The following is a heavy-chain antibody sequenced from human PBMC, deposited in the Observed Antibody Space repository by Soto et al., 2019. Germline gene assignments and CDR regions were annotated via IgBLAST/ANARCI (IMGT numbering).Heavy chain of an antibody. J-gene: IGHJ4*02. D-gene: IGHD4-17*01. CDR2: IYYSGST. V-gene: IGHV4-59*12. Sequence: ASETLSLTCTVSGGSISSYYWSWIRQPPGKGLEWIGYIYYSGSTNYNPSLKSRVTISVDTSKNQFSLKLSSVTAADTAVYYCARDSYGDLSDYWGQGTLVTVPS. CDR3: ARDSYGDLSDY. CDR1: GGSISSYY.